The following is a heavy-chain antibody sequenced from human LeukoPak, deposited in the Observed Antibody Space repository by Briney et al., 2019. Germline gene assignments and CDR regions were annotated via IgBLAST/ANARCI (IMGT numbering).Heavy chain of an antibody. CDR2: IKSKTDGGTT. D-gene: IGHD3-10*01. Sequence: GGSLRLSCAASGFTFSNAWMSWVRQAPGKGLEWVGRIKSKTDGGTTDYAAPVKGRFTISRDDSKNTLYLQMNSLKTEDTAVYYCTTRWGVRRAFDIWGQGTMVTVSS. V-gene: IGHV3-15*01. J-gene: IGHJ3*02. CDR1: GFTFSNAW. CDR3: TTRWGVRRAFDI.